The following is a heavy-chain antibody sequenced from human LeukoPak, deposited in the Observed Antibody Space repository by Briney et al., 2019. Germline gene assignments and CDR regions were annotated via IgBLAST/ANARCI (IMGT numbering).Heavy chain of an antibody. D-gene: IGHD3-22*01. V-gene: IGHV5-51*01. CDR2: IYPGDSDT. J-gene: IGHJ4*02. CDR3: ARHVDYYDSSGYYF. Sequence: GESLKISCKSSGYTFTSYWIGWVRQMPGKGLEWMGIIYPGDSDTGYSPSFQGQGTISGDKSISTAYLQWSSLKASDTAMYYCARHVDYYDSSGYYFWGQGTLVTVSS. CDR1: GYTFTSYW.